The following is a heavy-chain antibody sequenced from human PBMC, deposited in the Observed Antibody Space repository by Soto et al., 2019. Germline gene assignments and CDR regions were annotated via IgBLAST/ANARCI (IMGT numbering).Heavy chain of an antibody. D-gene: IGHD1-26*01. CDR2: IFHSGST. CDR3: AREGVSGSPDCYFNV. Sequence: QLQLQESGSGLVKPSQTLSLTCAVSGGSISSGGYSWRWLRQPPGKVMEWIGYIFHSGSTYYNPSLNSRDTISVDGSKTHFSLELSSVTAADTAVYYCAREGVSGSPDCYFNVWGRVTLVTVSS. CDR1: GGSISSGGYS. V-gene: IGHV4-30-2*01. J-gene: IGHJ2*01.